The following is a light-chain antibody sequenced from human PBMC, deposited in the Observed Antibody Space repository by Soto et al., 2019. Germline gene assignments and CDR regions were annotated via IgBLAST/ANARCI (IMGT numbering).Light chain of an antibody. CDR2: DAS. CDR1: QDIRNY. CDR3: QQYDKLVT. J-gene: IGKJ1*01. V-gene: IGKV1-33*01. Sequence: DIQMTQSPSALSASTGDRVTITCQASQDIRNYLNWYQQKPGKAPKLLISDASKLQTGVPSRCRGSGSGTTFTFIISSLQPEDFALYYCQQYDKLVTFGQGTKVEMK.